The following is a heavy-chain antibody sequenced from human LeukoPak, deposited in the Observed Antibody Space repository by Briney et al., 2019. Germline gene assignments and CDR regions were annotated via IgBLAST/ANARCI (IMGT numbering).Heavy chain of an antibody. V-gene: IGHV1-69*13. D-gene: IGHD1-26*01. Sequence: SVKVSCKASGGTFSSYAISWVRQAPGQGLEWMGGIIPIFGTANYAQKFQGRVTITADESTSTAYMELSSLRSEDTAVYYCASSDSGSYRVDAFDIWGQGTMVTVSS. J-gene: IGHJ3*02. CDR1: GGTFSSYA. CDR3: ASSDSGSYRVDAFDI. CDR2: IIPIFGTA.